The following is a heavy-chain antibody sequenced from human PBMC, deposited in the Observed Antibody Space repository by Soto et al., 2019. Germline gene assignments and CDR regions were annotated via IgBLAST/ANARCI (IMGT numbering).Heavy chain of an antibody. Sequence: SVKVSCKASGGTFSSYGIDWVRQAPGQGLEWMGGIIPIFGRANYAQKIQGRVTITADESTSTAYMELRSLRSADTAVYYCARIPVDTAMIYWFDPWGQGTLVTVSS. V-gene: IGHV1-69*13. CDR1: GGTFSSYG. J-gene: IGHJ5*02. CDR3: ARIPVDTAMIYWFDP. D-gene: IGHD5-18*01. CDR2: IIPIFGRA.